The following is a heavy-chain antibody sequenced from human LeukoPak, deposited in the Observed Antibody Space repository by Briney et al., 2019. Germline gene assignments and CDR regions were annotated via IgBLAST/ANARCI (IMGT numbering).Heavy chain of an antibody. CDR3: ARGSRVAVAGTGFDY. CDR2: IKQDGSEK. J-gene: IGHJ4*02. V-gene: IGHV3-7*01. D-gene: IGHD6-19*01. Sequence: GGSLRLSCAASGFTVSSNYMSWVRQAPGKGLEWVANIKQDGSEKYYVDSVKGRFTISRDNAKNSLYLQMNSLRAEDTAVYYCARGSRVAVAGTGFDYWGQGTLVTVSS. CDR1: GFTVSSNY.